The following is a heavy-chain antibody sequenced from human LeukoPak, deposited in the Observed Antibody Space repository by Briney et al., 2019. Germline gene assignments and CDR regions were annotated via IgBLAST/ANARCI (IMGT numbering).Heavy chain of an antibody. Sequence: PGGSLRLYCAASGFTFSSYGMHWVRQAPGKGLEWVAVISYDGSNKYYADSVKGRFTISRDNSKNTLYLQMNSLRAEDTAVYYCAKDRYSSGWYYFDYWGQGTLVTVSS. CDR3: AKDRYSSGWYYFDY. CDR1: GFTFSSYG. CDR2: ISYDGSNK. D-gene: IGHD6-19*01. J-gene: IGHJ4*02. V-gene: IGHV3-30*18.